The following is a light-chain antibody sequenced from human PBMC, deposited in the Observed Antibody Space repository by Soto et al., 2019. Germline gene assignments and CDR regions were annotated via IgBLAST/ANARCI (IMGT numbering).Light chain of an antibody. J-gene: IGLJ3*02. CDR2: DVS. CDR1: TRDVGRYKY. V-gene: IGLV2-11*01. CDR3: CSYAGSYTLV. Sequence: QSALTQPRSVSGSPGQSVTISCTGTTRDVGRYKYVSWYQRHPGRAPKLMIYDVSKRPSGVPDRFSGSKSDNTASLTISGLQAEDEADYYCCSYAGSYTLVFGGGTKLTVL.